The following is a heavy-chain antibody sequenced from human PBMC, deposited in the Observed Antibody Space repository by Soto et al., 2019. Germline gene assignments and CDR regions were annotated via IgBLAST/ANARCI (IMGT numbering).Heavy chain of an antibody. J-gene: IGHJ6*01. CDR3: ARDMRGEAARPYYYYYGMDV. V-gene: IGHV3-33*01. CDR2: IWYDGSSK. D-gene: IGHD6-6*01. Sequence: VGSPRLSYAASDFTISSYGLHGVRQAPGKGLAWVAVIWYDGSSKYYADSVQGRFTISRDNSKTTLYLQMNSLRAEDTAVYYCARDMRGEAARPYYYYYGMDVWGQGTTVTVSS. CDR1: DFTISSYG.